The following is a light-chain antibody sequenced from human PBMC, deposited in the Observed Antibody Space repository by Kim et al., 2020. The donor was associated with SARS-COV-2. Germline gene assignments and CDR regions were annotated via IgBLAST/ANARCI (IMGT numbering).Light chain of an antibody. CDR2: GAS. J-gene: IGKJ3*01. CDR3: QQYSTSPLT. CDR1: QSIRSNF. V-gene: IGKV3-20*01. Sequence: EIVLTQSPGTLSLSPGERATLSCGASQSIRSNFLAWYKQKPGQAPRLLVYGASTRASGIPDRFSGSGSGTDFTLTISSLEPDDFAVYYCQQYSTSPLTFGGGTKVDIK.